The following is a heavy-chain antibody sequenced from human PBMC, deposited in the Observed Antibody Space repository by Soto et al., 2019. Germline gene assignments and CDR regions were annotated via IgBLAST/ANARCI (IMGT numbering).Heavy chain of an antibody. J-gene: IGHJ4*02. Sequence: EVQLLESGGGLVQPGGSLRLSCAASGFSFRSYAMVWVRQAPGKGLEWVSVISASGGSLYFADSVKGRFTISRDNSKNVLSIEMNSLRAEDTATSFCAKGSIEYSASVDNWGQGTLVVVSS. CDR1: GFSFRSYA. V-gene: IGHV3-23*01. CDR2: ISASGGSL. CDR3: AKGSIEYSASVDN. D-gene: IGHD5-12*01.